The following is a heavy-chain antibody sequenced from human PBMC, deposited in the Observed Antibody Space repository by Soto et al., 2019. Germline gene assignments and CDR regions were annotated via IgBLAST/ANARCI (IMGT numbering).Heavy chain of an antibody. CDR1: GYTFTGYY. V-gene: IGHV1-2*02. CDR3: AKGEGYKENPHI. Sequence: ASVKVSCKASGYTFTGYYIHWVRQAPGQGLEWMAWINPHSGGTNSAQKFQGRVTMTRDTSISTAYMELRSLRSDDTAVYYCAKGEGYKENPHICGQGTMVTVSS. D-gene: IGHD5-12*01. CDR2: INPHSGGT. J-gene: IGHJ3*02.